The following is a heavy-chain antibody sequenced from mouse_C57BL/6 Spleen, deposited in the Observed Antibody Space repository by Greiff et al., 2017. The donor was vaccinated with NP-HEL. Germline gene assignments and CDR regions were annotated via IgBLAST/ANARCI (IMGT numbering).Heavy chain of an antibody. CDR1: GYTFTDYN. J-gene: IGHJ3*01. D-gene: IGHD2-4*01. Sequence: EVQLQQSGPELVKPGASVKIPCKASGYTFTDYNMDWVKQSHGKSLEWIGDINPNNGGTIYNQKFKGKATLTVDKSSSTAYMELRSLTSEDTAVYYCARAEDYDVGWFAYWGQGTLVTVSA. CDR2: INPNNGGT. CDR3: ARAEDYDVGWFAY. V-gene: IGHV1-18*01.